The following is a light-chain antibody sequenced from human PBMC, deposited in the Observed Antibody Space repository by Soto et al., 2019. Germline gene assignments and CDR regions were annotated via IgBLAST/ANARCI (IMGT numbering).Light chain of an antibody. CDR1: QSVDTTF. CDR2: GAT. V-gene: IGKV3-20*01. CDR3: QQYMSSVT. Sequence: EIVLTQSPGSLSLSPGQRATLSCRASQSVDTTFFAWYQKKPGQAPRLLIYGATKRATVIPDRFSGSGAGTDFTLIISRLEHEDVALYYCQQYMSSVTFGQGTKVEIK. J-gene: IGKJ1*01.